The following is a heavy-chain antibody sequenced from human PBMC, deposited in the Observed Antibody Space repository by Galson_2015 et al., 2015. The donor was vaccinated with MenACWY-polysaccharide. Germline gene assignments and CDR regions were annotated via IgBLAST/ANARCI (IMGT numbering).Heavy chain of an antibody. D-gene: IGHD3-22*01. J-gene: IGHJ5*01. V-gene: IGHV3-21*01. CDR2: ISGGGNYI. Sequence: SLRLSCAASGFSFSDYPMNWVRQAPGKGLEWVSSISGGGNYIYYADSVKGRFTISRDNAENTLYLQLSSLRAEDTAVYFCAKGLSEGGYSWYLDSWGRGTLVTVSS. CDR1: GFSFSDYP. CDR3: AKGLSEGGYSWYLDS.